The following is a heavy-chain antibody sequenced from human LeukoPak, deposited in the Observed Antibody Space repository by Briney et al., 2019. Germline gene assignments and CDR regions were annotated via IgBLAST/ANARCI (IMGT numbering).Heavy chain of an antibody. CDR3: ARVDFWSGYYPTFDY. Sequence: GASVKVSCKASGYTFTGYYMHWVRQAPGQGLEWMGWINPNSGGTNYAQKFQGRVTMTRDTSISTAYMELSRLRSDDTAVYYCARVDFWSGYYPTFDYWGQGTLVTVSS. V-gene: IGHV1-2*02. CDR2: INPNSGGT. J-gene: IGHJ4*02. D-gene: IGHD3-3*01. CDR1: GYTFTGYY.